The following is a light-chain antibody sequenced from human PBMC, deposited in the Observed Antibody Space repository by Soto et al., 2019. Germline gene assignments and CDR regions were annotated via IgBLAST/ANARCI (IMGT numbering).Light chain of an antibody. CDR3: QLAYIVPFT. Sequence: DIQMTQSPSSVSASVGDRVTITCRASQGINSWLAWYQQKPGKAPKLLISAASNLQCGVPSRFSGSGSGTDFTLTISSLHPEDFATYYCQLAYIVPFTFGGGTKVEIK. CDR1: QGINSW. J-gene: IGKJ4*01. CDR2: AAS. V-gene: IGKV1D-12*01.